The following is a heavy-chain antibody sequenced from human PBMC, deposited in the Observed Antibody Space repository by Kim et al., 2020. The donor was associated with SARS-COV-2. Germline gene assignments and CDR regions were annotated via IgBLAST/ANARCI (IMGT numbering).Heavy chain of an antibody. CDR3: ARAPGLPLRSSGWYYYYYGMDV. D-gene: IGHD6-19*01. CDR1: GFTFSSYD. V-gene: IGHV3-13*01. J-gene: IGHJ6*02. CDR2: IGTAGDT. Sequence: GGSLRLSCAASGFTFSSYDMHWVRQATGKGLEWVSAIGTAGDTYYPGSVKGRFTISRENAKNSLYLQMNSLRAGDTAVYYCARAPGLPLRSSGWYYYYYGMDVWGQGTTVTVSS.